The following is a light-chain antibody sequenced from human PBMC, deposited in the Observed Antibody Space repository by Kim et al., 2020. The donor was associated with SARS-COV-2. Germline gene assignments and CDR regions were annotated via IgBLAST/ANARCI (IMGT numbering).Light chain of an antibody. CDR3: QQYGSSPWT. V-gene: IGKV3-20*01. J-gene: IGKJ1*01. CDR2: GAS. Sequence: SPAERATLSCRASQSVSSSYLAWYQQKTGQAPRLLIYGASSRATGIPDRFSGSGSGTDFTLTISRLEPEDFAVYYCQQYGSSPWTFGQGTKVDIK. CDR1: QSVSSSY.